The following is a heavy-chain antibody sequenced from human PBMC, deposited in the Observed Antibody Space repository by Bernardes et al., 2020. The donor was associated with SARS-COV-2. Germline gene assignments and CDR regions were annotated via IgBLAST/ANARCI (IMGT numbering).Heavy chain of an antibody. J-gene: IGHJ4*02. V-gene: IGHV3-7*01. D-gene: IGHD3-3*01. CDR1: GFTFSSHG. Sequence: GGSLRLSCAASGFTFSSHGMRWVRQAPGKGLEGVANIKQYGSEKYYVDSVKGRFTISRDNAKNSLYLQMNSLRAEDTAVYYCARDLTIFGVVAHFDYWGQGTLVTVSS. CDR2: IKQYGSEK. CDR3: ARDLTIFGVVAHFDY.